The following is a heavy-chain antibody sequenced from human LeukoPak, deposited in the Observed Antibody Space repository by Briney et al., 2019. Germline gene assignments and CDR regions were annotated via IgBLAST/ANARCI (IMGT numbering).Heavy chain of an antibody. D-gene: IGHD3-22*01. CDR3: ARDWDYYDSSGYYSDAFDI. J-gene: IGHJ3*02. Sequence: GASVKVSCKASGYTFTGYYMHWVLQAPGQGLEWMGRINPNSGGTNYAQKFQGRVTMTRDTSISTAYMELSRLRSDDTAVYYCARDWDYYDSSGYYSDAFDIWGQGTMVTVSS. CDR2: INPNSGGT. V-gene: IGHV1-2*06. CDR1: GYTFTGYY.